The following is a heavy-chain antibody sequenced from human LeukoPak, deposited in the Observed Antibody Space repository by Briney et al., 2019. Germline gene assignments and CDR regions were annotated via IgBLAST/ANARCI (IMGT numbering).Heavy chain of an antibody. Sequence: SVTVSCMASGGTFSSYAISWVRQAPGQGLEWMGGIIPIFGTANYAQKFQGRVTITADESTSTAYMELSSLRSEDTAVYYCARDRADYYDSSGYLYFDYWGQGTLVTVSS. CDR3: ARDRADYYDSSGYLYFDY. J-gene: IGHJ4*02. V-gene: IGHV1-69*13. CDR1: GGTFSSYA. D-gene: IGHD3-22*01. CDR2: IIPIFGTA.